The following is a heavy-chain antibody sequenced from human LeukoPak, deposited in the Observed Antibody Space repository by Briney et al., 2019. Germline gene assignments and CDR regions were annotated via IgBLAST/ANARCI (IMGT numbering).Heavy chain of an antibody. CDR1: GYSFTSYW. V-gene: IGHV5-51*01. CDR2: IYPGDSDT. CDR3: AVRSSSSSFDY. D-gene: IGHD6-6*01. J-gene: IGHJ4*02. Sequence: GESLKISCKGPGYSFTSYWIGWVGQMPGKGLEWMGIIYPGDSDTRYSTSFQGQVTISADKSITTAYLQWSSLRASDTAMYYCAVRSSSSSFDYWGQGTLVTVSS.